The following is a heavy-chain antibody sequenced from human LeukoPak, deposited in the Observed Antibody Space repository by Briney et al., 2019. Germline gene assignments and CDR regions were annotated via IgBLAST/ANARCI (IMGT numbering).Heavy chain of an antibody. CDR2: IIPILGIA. V-gene: IGHV1-69*04. CDR1: GGTFSSYA. J-gene: IGHJ4*02. CDR3: GRVINGFIDY. D-gene: IGHD2-8*01. Sequence: SVKVSCKASGGTFSSYAISWVRQAPGQGLEWMGRIIPILGIANYAQKFQGKFTMTSDTSTSTAYMELRSLRSDDTAIYYCGRVINGFIDYWGQGTLVTVSS.